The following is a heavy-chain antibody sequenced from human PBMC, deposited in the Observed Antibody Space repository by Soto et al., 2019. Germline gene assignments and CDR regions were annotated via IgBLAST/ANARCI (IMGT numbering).Heavy chain of an antibody. J-gene: IGHJ5*02. CDR2: IGASGAGT. V-gene: IGHV3-23*01. CDR3: ATRGWFDP. CDR1: GFTFSSYA. Sequence: PGGSLRLSCAASGFTFSSYAMSWVRQAPGKGLEWVSAIGASGAGTYYAEYVKGRFTISRDNAKNSLYLQMNSLRAEDTAVYYCATRGWFDPWGQGTLVTVSS.